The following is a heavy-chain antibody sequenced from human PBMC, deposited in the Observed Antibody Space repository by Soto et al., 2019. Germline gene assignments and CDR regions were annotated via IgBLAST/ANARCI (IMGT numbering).Heavy chain of an antibody. D-gene: IGHD2-8*01. V-gene: IGHV3-48*01. CDR3: ARSNMYFFDY. CDR1: GFTFSNYG. J-gene: IGHJ4*02. CDR2: FSSSSSTV. Sequence: EVQLVESGGGLVQPGGSLRLSCAASGFTFSNYGMNWVRQAPGKGLEWVAFFSSSSSTVSYADSVKGRFSISRDNAKNSLLLQMDSLRAEDTAVYYCARSNMYFFDYWGQGTLVTASS.